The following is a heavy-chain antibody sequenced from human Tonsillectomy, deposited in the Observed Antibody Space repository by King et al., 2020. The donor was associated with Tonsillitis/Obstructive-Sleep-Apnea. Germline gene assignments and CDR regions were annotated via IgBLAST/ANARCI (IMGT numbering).Heavy chain of an antibody. J-gene: IGHJ4*02. CDR1: GFTFSSYA. V-gene: IGHV3-23*04. D-gene: IGHD4-17*01. CDR3: AKGPDYGEGGFDY. CDR2: ISGRGGST. Sequence: DVQLVESGGGLVQPGGSLRLSCAASGFTFSSYAMSWVRQAPGKGLEWVSAISGRGGSTYYADSVKGRFTISRDNSKNTLYLQMNSLRAEDTALYYCAKGPDYGEGGFDYWGQGTLVTVPS.